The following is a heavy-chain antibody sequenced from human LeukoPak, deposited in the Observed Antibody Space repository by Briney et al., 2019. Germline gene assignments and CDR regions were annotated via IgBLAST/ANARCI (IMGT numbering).Heavy chain of an antibody. D-gene: IGHD2-2*02. J-gene: IGHJ4*02. CDR2: ISSSSSYI. CDR1: GFTFSSYS. V-gene: IGHV3-21*01. CDR3: ARDLRYCSSTSCYTGDY. Sequence: GGSLRLSCAASGFTFSSYSMNWVRQAPGKGLEWVSSISSSSSYIYYADSVKGRFTISRDNAKNSLYLQMNSLRAEDTVVYYCARDLRYCSSTSCYTGDYWGQGTLVTVSS.